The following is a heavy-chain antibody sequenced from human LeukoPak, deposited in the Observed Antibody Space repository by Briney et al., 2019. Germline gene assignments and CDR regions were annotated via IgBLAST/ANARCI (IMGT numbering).Heavy chain of an antibody. Sequence: ASVKVSCKASGYTFTSYDTNWVRQVTGQGLEWMGWMNPNSGNTGYAQKFQGRVTMTRNTSISTAYMELSSLRSEDTAVYYCARGLGYYDSSANYYYYMDVWGKGTTVTISS. J-gene: IGHJ6*03. CDR3: ARGLGYYDSSANYYYYMDV. CDR2: MNPNSGNT. V-gene: IGHV1-8*01. CDR1: GYTFTSYD. D-gene: IGHD3-22*01.